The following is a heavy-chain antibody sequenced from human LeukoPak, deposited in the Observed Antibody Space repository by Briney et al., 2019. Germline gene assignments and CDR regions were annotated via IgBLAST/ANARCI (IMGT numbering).Heavy chain of an antibody. D-gene: IGHD3-3*01. CDR1: GGTFSSYA. Sequence: ASVKVSCKASGGTFSSYAISWVRQAPGQGLEWMGGIIPTFGTANYAQKFQGRVTITTDESTSTAYMELSSLRSEDTAVYYCASWIGVGDAFDIWGQGTMVTVSS. CDR3: ASWIGVGDAFDI. J-gene: IGHJ3*02. CDR2: IIPTFGTA. V-gene: IGHV1-69*05.